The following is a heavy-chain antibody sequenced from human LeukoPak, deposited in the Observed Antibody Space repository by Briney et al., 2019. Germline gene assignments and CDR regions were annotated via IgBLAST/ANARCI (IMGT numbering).Heavy chain of an antibody. V-gene: IGHV4-34*01. CDR2: INQSGST. J-gene: IGHJ5*02. D-gene: IGHD4-17*01. CDR3: ARGFVSHDYGDFGWFDP. Sequence: SETLSLTCAVYGGSFSGYYWSWIRQPPGKGLEWIGEINQSGSTNYNPSLKSRVTISVDTSKNQFSLKLSSVTAADTAVYYCARGFVSHDYGDFGWFDPWGQGTLVTVSS. CDR1: GGSFSGYY.